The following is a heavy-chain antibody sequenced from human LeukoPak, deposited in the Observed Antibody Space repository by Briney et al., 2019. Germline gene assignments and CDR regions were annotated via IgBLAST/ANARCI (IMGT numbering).Heavy chain of an antibody. CDR3: ARDLVTVTKGFDI. D-gene: IGHD4-17*01. V-gene: IGHV4-59*11. Sequence: PSETLSLTCPVSGDSFSSHYWTWIRQPPGKGLEWIGYISYIGSTNYNPSLKSRVTISIDTSKSQFSLKLSSLTAADTAVYYCARDLVTVTKGFDIWGQGTMVSVSS. J-gene: IGHJ3*02. CDR1: GDSFSSHY. CDR2: ISYIGST.